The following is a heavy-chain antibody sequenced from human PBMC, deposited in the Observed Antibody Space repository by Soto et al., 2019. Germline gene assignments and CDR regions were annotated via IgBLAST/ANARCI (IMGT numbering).Heavy chain of an antibody. J-gene: IGHJ4*02. CDR1: GGTFSSYA. V-gene: IGHV1-69*12. CDR2: IFPIFGTA. D-gene: IGHD3-10*01. CDR3: AGDRGMAPRPGSLDS. Sequence: QVQLVQSGAEVKKPGSSVKVSCKASGGTFSSYAISWVRQAPGQGLEWMGGIFPIFGTANYAQKFQGRVTFTGDEPRITAYRELGRLGSEDTAVYCWAGDRGMAPRPGSLDSGGQGTLDTVSS.